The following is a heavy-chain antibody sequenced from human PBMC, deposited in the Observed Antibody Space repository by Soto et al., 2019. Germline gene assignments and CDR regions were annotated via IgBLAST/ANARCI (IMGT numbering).Heavy chain of an antibody. Sequence: SETLSLTCTVSGASISSGRSYWSWIRQHPGKGLEWIGYMFYSGSTYYHPSLKSRVNISADTSKNQFSLRLTSVTPADTAVYYCARDNGYGHFDSWGQGTLVTVSS. CDR3: ARDNGYGHFDS. V-gene: IGHV4-31*03. J-gene: IGHJ4*02. D-gene: IGHD5-12*01. CDR1: GASISSGRSY. CDR2: MFYSGST.